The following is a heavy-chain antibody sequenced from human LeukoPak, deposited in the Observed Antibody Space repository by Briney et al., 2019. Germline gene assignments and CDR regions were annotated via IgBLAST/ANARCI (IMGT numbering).Heavy chain of an antibody. CDR2: ISGSGGST. J-gene: IGHJ4*02. Sequence: GGSLRLSCAASGFTFSSYAMNWVRQAPGKGPEWVSAISGSGGSTYYADSVKGRFTISRDNSKNTLYLQMNSLRAEDTAVYYCAKDNLLWFGEPTYYFDYWGQGTLVTVSS. V-gene: IGHV3-23*01. CDR1: GFTFSSYA. CDR3: AKDNLLWFGEPTYYFDY. D-gene: IGHD3-10*01.